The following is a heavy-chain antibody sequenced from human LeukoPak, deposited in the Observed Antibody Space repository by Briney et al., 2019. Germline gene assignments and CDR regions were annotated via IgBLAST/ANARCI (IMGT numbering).Heavy chain of an antibody. J-gene: IGHJ6*02. CDR2: INPNSGGT. CDR3: ARDAVGRGYCSGGTCFPDYYGMDV. Sequence: ASVKVSCKASGYTFTGYYMHWVRQAPGQGLEWMGWINPNSGGTNYAQKFQGWVTMTRDTSISTAYMELSRLRSDDTAVYYCARDAVGRGYCSGGTCFPDYYGMDVWGQGTTVTVSS. V-gene: IGHV1-2*04. CDR1: GYTFTGYY. D-gene: IGHD2-15*01.